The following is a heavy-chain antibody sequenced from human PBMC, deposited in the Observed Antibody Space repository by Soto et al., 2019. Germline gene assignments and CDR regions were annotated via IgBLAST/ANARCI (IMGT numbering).Heavy chain of an antibody. CDR2: ISYDGSNK. D-gene: IGHD6-13*01. V-gene: IGHV3-30*18. CDR1: GFTFSSYG. J-gene: IGHJ5*02. CDR3: AKAGPKQQLVLDSWFDP. Sequence: PGGSLRLSCAGSGFTFSSYGMHWVRQAPGKGLEWVAVISYDGSNKYYADSVKGRFTISRDNSKNTLYLQMNSLRAEDTAVYYCAKAGPKQQLVLDSWFDPWGQGTLVTVSS.